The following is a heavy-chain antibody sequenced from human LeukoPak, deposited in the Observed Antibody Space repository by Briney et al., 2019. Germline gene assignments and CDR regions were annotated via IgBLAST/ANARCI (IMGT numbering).Heavy chain of an antibody. D-gene: IGHD6-13*01. V-gene: IGHV1-46*01. J-gene: IGHJ4*02. CDR1: GYTFTSYY. CDR2: INPSGGST. Sequence: ASVKVSCKASGYTFTSYYMHWVRRAPGQGLEWMGIINPSGGSTSYAQKFQGRVTMTRDTSISTAYMEVTRLTSDDTAVYYCTTNAAALDYWGQGTLVTVSS. CDR3: TTNAAALDY.